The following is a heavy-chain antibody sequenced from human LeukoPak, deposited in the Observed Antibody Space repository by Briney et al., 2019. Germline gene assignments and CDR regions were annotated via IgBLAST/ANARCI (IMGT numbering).Heavy chain of an antibody. CDR2: IRYDGSDK. V-gene: IGHV3-30*02. CDR3: AREAPGGSYYNY. Sequence: GGSLRLSCAASGFTFRSSEMNWVRQAPGKGLEWVAFIRYDGSDKYYADSVKGRFTISRDDSKYTLYLQMNSLRAEDTAVYYCAREAPGGSYYNYWGQGTLVTVSS. J-gene: IGHJ4*02. D-gene: IGHD3-10*01. CDR1: GFTFRSSE.